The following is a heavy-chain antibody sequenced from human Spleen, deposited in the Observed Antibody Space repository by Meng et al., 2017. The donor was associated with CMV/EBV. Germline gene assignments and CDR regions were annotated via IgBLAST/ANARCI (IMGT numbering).Heavy chain of an antibody. CDR3: AKGYCSSTSCYLGY. CDR1: GFTFSNYW. J-gene: IGHJ4*02. V-gene: IGHV3-9*01. CDR2: INWNSGSI. Sequence: SLKISCVASGFTFSNYWMHWVRQAPGKGLEWVSGINWNSGSIGYADSVKGRFTISRDNAKNSLYLQMNSLRAEDTALYYCAKGYCSSTSCYLGYWGQGTLVTVSS. D-gene: IGHD2-2*01.